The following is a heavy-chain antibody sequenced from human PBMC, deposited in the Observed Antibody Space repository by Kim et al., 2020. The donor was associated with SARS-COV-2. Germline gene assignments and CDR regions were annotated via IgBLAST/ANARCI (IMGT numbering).Heavy chain of an antibody. V-gene: IGHV3-23*01. CDR1: RFTFSSYA. CDR3: AKDRYFDPQDGYGMDV. CDR2: ISGSGGST. D-gene: IGHD3-9*01. Sequence: GGSLRLSCAASRFTFSSYAMSWVRQAPGKGLEWVSAISGSGGSTYYADSVKGRFTISRDNSKNTLYLQMNSLRAEDTAVYYCAKDRYFDPQDGYGMDVWGQGTTVTVSS. J-gene: IGHJ6*02.